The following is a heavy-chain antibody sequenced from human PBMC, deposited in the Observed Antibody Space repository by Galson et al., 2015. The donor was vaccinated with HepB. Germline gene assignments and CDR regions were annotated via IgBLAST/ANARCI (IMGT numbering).Heavy chain of an antibody. Sequence: LSLTCTVSGGSISSYYWSWIRQPPGKGLEWIGYIYYSGSTNYNPSLKSRVTISVDTSKNQFSLKLSSVTAADTAVYYCARVLNQLTDAFDIWGQGTMVTVSS. V-gene: IGHV4-59*01. CDR2: IYYSGST. CDR1: GGSISSYY. CDR3: ARVLNQLTDAFDI. J-gene: IGHJ3*02. D-gene: IGHD2-2*01.